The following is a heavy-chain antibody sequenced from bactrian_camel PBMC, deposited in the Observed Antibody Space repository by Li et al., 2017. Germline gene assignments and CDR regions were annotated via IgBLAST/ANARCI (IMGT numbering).Heavy chain of an antibody. V-gene: IGHV3S53*01. CDR3: AAGTRIIVGDYCDGITT. Sequence: QLVESGGGSVQAGGSLRLSCAASGYTYSSYCMGWFRQAPEKEREGVATIDSDGTTKLADSIKGRFTISQDNAKNIIYLQMSSLTPDDTAMYYCAAGTRIIVGDYCDGITTWGQGTQVTVS. CDR2: IDSDGTT. J-gene: IGHJ6*01. D-gene: IGHD3*01. CDR1: GYTYSSYC.